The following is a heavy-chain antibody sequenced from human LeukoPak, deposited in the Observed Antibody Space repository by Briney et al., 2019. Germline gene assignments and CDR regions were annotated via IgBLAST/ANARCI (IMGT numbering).Heavy chain of an antibody. Sequence: GGSLRLSCAASGFTFSSYSMNWVRQAPGKGLEWVSGISGSASNTYYAGSVKGRFTISRDNSKNTLYLQMNSLRAEDTAVYYCAKEGGSYYLHPLDNWGQGTLVTVSS. CDR2: ISGSASNT. V-gene: IGHV3-23*01. D-gene: IGHD1-26*01. CDR1: GFTFSSYS. CDR3: AKEGGSYYLHPLDN. J-gene: IGHJ4*02.